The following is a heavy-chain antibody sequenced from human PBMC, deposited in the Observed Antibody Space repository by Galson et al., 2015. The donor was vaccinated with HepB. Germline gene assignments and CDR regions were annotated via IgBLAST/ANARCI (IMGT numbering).Heavy chain of an antibody. J-gene: IGHJ4*02. V-gene: IGHV3-23*01. CDR2: TSGSGAIT. Sequence: SLRLSCAASGFAFSNYAMSWVRHTPGKGLEWVSATSGSGAITHYADSVKGRFTMSRDNSKNTLYLQINSLRAEDTAIYYCAKDTSSWYSGFDCWGQGTLVTVSS. CDR3: AKDTSSWYSGFDC. CDR1: GFAFSNYA. D-gene: IGHD6-13*01.